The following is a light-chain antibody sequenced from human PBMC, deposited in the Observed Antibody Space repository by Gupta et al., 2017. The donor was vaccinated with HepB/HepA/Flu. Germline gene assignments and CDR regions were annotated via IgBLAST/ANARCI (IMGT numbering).Light chain of an antibody. Sequence: DIQMTQSPSSLSASVGDRVTITCRASQSISSSLNWYQHKPGKAPNLLIFAASSLQSGVPSRFSGSGSGTDFTLTISSLQPEDFATYYYHETYSTLWTFGQGTKVDVK. V-gene: IGKV1-39*01. CDR1: QSISSS. CDR2: AAS. CDR3: HETYSTLWT. J-gene: IGKJ1*01.